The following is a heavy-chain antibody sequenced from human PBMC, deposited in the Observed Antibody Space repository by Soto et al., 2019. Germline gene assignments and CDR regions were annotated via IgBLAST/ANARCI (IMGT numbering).Heavy chain of an antibody. J-gene: IGHJ6*02. V-gene: IGHV3-23*01. CDR2: ISGSGGST. D-gene: IGHD2-2*01. CDR1: GFTFSSYA. Sequence: PVGSLRLSCAASGFTFSSYAMSWVRQAPGKGLEWVSAISGSGGSTYYADSVKGRFTISRDNSKNTLYLQMNSLRAEDTAVYYCAKVGGGGAVVPAVHYYYYGMDVWGQGTTVTVSS. CDR3: AKVGGGGAVVPAVHYYYYGMDV.